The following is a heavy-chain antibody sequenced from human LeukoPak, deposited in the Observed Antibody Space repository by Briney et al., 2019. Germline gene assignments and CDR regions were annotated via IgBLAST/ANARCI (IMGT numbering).Heavy chain of an antibody. CDR2: ILYDGSNK. CDR1: GFTFSSYG. CDR3: AKGSSGRVKGRGYSGSYGINWFDP. Sequence: PGGSLRLSCAASGFTFSSYGMHWVRQAPGKGLEWVAFILYDGSNKYYADSVKGRFTISRDNSKNTLYLQMNSLRAEDTAVYYCAKGSSGRVKGRGYSGSYGINWFDPWGQGTLVTVSS. V-gene: IGHV3-30*02. J-gene: IGHJ5*02. D-gene: IGHD1-26*01.